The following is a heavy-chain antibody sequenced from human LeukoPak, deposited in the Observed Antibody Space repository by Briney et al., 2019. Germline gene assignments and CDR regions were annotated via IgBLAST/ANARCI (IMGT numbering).Heavy chain of an antibody. Sequence: GGSLRLSCAASGFTFSNAWMNWVRQAPGKGLEWVGRIKSKTDGGTTDYAAPVKGRLTISRDDSKNTLYLQMNSLKTEDTAVYYCTTDRYCSGGSCYSCAFDIWGQGTMVTVSS. V-gene: IGHV3-15*07. D-gene: IGHD2-15*01. J-gene: IGHJ3*02. CDR1: GFTFSNAW. CDR2: IKSKTDGGTT. CDR3: TTDRYCSGGSCYSCAFDI.